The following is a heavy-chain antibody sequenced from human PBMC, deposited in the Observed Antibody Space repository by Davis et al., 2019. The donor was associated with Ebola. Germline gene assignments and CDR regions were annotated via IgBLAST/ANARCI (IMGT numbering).Heavy chain of an antibody. Sequence: GESLKISCAVSGLNFRSNQMHWVRQVPGRGLEWISHIDGPGTYIIYADSVRGRFTISRDDARNTVNLQMNRLRADDTAVYYCVREANAFDIWGQGTMVTVSS. J-gene: IGHJ3*02. CDR2: IDGPGTYI. V-gene: IGHV3-74*01. CDR1: GLNFRSNQ. CDR3: VREANAFDI.